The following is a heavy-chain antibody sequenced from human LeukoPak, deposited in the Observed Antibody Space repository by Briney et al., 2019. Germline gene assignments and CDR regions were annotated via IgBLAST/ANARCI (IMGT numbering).Heavy chain of an antibody. Sequence: PGGSLRLSCAASGFTFSTYGMHWVRQAPGKGLEWVAFFRYDGSNKYYADSVKGRFTISRDNSKNTLYLQMNSLRAEDTAVYYCAKGKQQLVDYWGQGTLVTVSS. CDR3: AKGKQQLVDY. J-gene: IGHJ4*02. CDR2: FRYDGSNK. D-gene: IGHD6-13*01. V-gene: IGHV3-30*02. CDR1: GFTFSTYG.